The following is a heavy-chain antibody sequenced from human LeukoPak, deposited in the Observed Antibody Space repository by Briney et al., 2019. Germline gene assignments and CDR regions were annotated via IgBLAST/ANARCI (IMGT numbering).Heavy chain of an antibody. Sequence: GGSLRLSCAGSGFTVSSNWMSWVRQAPGKGREWGVNIKEDGREKDYVDSVECRCTIFRDNAKYSLYLQMNSLRAEDTAVYYCVRSGRSNWYDPTFDYWGQGTLVTVSS. CDR2: IKEDGREK. CDR1: GFTVSSNW. J-gene: IGHJ4*02. D-gene: IGHD6-13*01. V-gene: IGHV3-7*01. CDR3: VRSGRSNWYDPTFDY.